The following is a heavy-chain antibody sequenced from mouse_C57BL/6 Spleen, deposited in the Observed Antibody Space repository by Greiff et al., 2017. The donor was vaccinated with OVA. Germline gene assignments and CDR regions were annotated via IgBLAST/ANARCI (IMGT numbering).Heavy chain of an antibody. CDR3: ARSNYYGSSYDFDD. J-gene: IGHJ2*01. V-gene: IGHV1-64*01. CDR1: GYTFTSYW. Sequence: QVQLQQPGAELVKPGASVKLSCTASGYTFTSYWMPWVTQRPGQGLEWIGMIHPNSGCTNYNETFKSKATLTVDKSSITAYMQLSSLTSEDSAVYDCARSNYYGSSYDFDDWGQGTTLTVSS. D-gene: IGHD1-1*01. CDR2: IHPNSGCT.